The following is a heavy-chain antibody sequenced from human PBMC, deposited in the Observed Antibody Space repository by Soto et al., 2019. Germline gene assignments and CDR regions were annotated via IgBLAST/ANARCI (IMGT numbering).Heavy chain of an antibody. D-gene: IGHD6-13*01. J-gene: IGHJ6*02. Sequence: SVKVSCKASGGTFSNFVISWVRQAPGQGLEWMGGIIPIFGTANYAQKFQGRVTITADVSTSTAYMELSSLRSEDTAVYYCARDREYSSSWSGGMDVWGQGTTVTVSS. CDR1: GGTFSNFV. CDR3: ARDREYSSSWSGGMDV. CDR2: IIPIFGTA. V-gene: IGHV1-69*13.